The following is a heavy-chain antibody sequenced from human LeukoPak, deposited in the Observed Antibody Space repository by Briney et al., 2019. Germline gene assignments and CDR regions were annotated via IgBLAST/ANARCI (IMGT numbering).Heavy chain of an antibody. CDR1: GFTFSSYG. CDR3: AKGMTYYYDGSGYKKNYYYYYMDV. Sequence: GGSLRLSCAASGFTFSSYGMSWVRQAPGKGLEWVSGISDGGGSTYYADSAKGRFTISRDNSKNTLYLQMNSLRAEDTAVYYCAKGMTYYYDGSGYKKNYYYYYMDVWGKGTTVTVSS. J-gene: IGHJ6*03. V-gene: IGHV3-23*01. D-gene: IGHD3-22*01. CDR2: ISDGGGST.